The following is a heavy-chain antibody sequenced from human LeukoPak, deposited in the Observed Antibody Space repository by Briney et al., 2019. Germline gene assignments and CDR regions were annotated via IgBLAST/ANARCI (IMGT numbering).Heavy chain of an antibody. CDR2: IIPIFGTA. V-gene: IGHV1-69*01. CDR3: ARGGGGNYGMDV. J-gene: IGHJ6*04. Sequence: ASVKVSCKASGGTFSSYAISWVRQAPGQGLEWMGGIIPIFGTANYAQKFQGRVTITADESTSTAYMELSSLRSEDTAVYYCARGGGGNYGMDVWGKGTTVTVSS. CDR1: GGTFSSYA. D-gene: IGHD3-16*01.